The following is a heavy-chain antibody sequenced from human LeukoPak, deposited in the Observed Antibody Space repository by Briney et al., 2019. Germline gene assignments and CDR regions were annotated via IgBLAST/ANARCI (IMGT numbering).Heavy chain of an antibody. D-gene: IGHD1-14*01. CDR2: IKQDGSEK. V-gene: IGHV3-7*03. Sequence: GGSLRLSCAASGFTFSAYFMHWVRQAPGKGLEWVANIKQDGSEKYYVDSVKARFTVSRDNAKNSLYLQMNSLRAEDTAVYYCARDTGYGMDVWGKGTTVTVSS. J-gene: IGHJ6*04. CDR1: GFTFSAYF. CDR3: ARDTGYGMDV.